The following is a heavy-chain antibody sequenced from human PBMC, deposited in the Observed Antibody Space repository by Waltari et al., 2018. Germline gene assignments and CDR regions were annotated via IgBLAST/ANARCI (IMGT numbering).Heavy chain of an antibody. V-gene: IGHV3-23*01. Sequence: EVKLLESGGGLVQPGGSLRLSCAASGFIFNNYAMSWVRQAPGKGLEWVSTLMCSPQTTYTADSVKGRFTISRDNSKYTMSLQMNSLRPEDTAIYYCAKATLGTCSGATCYYFDSWGQGTLVTVSS. D-gene: IGHD2-15*01. CDR3: AKATLGTCSGATCYYFDS. J-gene: IGHJ4*02. CDR1: GFIFNNYA. CDR2: LMCSPQTT.